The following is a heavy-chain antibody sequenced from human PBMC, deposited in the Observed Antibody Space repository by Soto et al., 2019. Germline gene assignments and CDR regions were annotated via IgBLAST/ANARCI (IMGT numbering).Heavy chain of an antibody. D-gene: IGHD4-17*01. CDR1: GFTFSDYY. V-gene: IGHV3-11*01. CDR2: ISGNGEII. Sequence: GSLRLSCAASGFTFSDYYTHWIRRAPGKGLEWISYISGNGEIIQYAASARGRFTISRDNAENSVYLEMDSLRAEDTALYYCARDVDADFRTDFDYWGRGTLVTVSS. J-gene: IGHJ4*02. CDR3: ARDVDADFRTDFDY.